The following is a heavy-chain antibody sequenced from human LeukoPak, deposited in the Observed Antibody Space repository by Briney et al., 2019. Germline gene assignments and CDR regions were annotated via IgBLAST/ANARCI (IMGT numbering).Heavy chain of an antibody. CDR1: GYTFTSYW. V-gene: IGHV5-51*01. Sequence: GESLKISCKGSGYTFTSYWIGWVRQMPGKGLELMGIIYPGDSDTRYSPSFQGQVTISADKSINTAYLQWSSLKASDTAIYYCVRRDITSRYVVWFVPLGQGTPVTVSP. J-gene: IGHJ5*02. CDR2: IYPGDSDT. D-gene: IGHD2-2*01. CDR3: VRRDITSRYVVWFVP.